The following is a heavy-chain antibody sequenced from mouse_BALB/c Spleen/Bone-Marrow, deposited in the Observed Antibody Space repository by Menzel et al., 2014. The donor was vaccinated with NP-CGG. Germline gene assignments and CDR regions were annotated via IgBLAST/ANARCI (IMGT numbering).Heavy chain of an antibody. D-gene: IGHD2-1*01. CDR1: EYEFPSHD. CDR2: INSDGGST. J-gene: IGHJ1*01. V-gene: IGHV5-2*01. Sequence: EVKLMESGGGLVQPGESLKLSCESNEYEFPSHDMSWVRKTPEKRLELVAAINSDGGSTYYPDTMERRFIISRDNTKKTLYLQMSSLRSGDTALYYCARSSTMYWYFDVWGAGTTVTVSS. CDR3: ARSSTMYWYFDV.